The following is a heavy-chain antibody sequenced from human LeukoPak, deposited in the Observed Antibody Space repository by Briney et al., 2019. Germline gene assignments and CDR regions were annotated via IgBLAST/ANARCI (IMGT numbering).Heavy chain of an antibody. CDR2: IIPIFGTA. D-gene: IGHD3-10*01. CDR3: ARSPTLYGSGSYWLDP. V-gene: IGHV1-69*13. J-gene: IGHJ5*02. CDR1: GGTFSSYA. Sequence: ASVKVSCKASGGTFSSYAISWVRQAPGQGLEWMGGIIPIFGTANYAQKFQGRVTITADESTSTAYMELSSLRSEDTAVYYCARSPTLYGSGSYWLDPWGQGTLVTVSS.